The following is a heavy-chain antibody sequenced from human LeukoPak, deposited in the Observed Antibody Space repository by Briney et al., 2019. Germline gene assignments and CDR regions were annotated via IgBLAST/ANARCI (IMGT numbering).Heavy chain of an antibody. CDR2: INPNSGGT. J-gene: IGHJ5*02. D-gene: IGHD2-15*01. Sequence: ASVKVSCKASGYTFTGYYMHWVRQAPGQGLEWMGWINPNSGGTNYAQKFQGRVTMTRDTSISTAYMELSRLRSDDTAVYYCARAGVVVVAALVDPWGQGTLVTVSS. CDR1: GYTFTGYY. V-gene: IGHV1-2*02. CDR3: ARAGVVVVAALVDP.